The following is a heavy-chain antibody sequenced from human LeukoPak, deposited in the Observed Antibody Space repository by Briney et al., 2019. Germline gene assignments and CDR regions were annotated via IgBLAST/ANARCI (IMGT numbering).Heavy chain of an antibody. CDR1: GGSISGYY. Sequence: ETLSLTCTVSGGSISGYYWSWIRQPPGKGLEWIGYIYYSGSTNYNPSLKSRVTISVDTSKNQFSLKLSSVTAADTAVYYCARDGGWLQFSYFDYWGQGTLVTVSS. J-gene: IGHJ4*02. V-gene: IGHV4-59*01. CDR3: ARDGGWLQFSYFDY. D-gene: IGHD5-24*01. CDR2: IYYSGST.